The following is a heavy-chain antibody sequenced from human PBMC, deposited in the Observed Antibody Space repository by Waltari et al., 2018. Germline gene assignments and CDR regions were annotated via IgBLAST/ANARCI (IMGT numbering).Heavy chain of an antibody. CDR1: GYTFTGYY. V-gene: IGHV1-2*02. J-gene: IGHJ4*02. Sequence: QVQLVQSGAEVKKPGASVKVSCKASGYTFTGYYMHWVRQAPGQGLEWMGWINPYRGGTNYAQKFQGRVTMTRETSISTAYMELSRLRSDDTAVYYCARREEWELNFDYWGQGTLVTVSS. CDR2: INPYRGGT. D-gene: IGHD1-26*01. CDR3: ARREEWELNFDY.